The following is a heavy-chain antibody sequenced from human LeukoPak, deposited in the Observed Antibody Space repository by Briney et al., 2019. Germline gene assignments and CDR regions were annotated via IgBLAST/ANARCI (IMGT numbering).Heavy chain of an antibody. CDR1: GFAFSSYA. J-gene: IGHJ4*02. D-gene: IGHD6-13*01. Sequence: GGSLRLSCAASGFAFSSYAMSWVRQAPGKGLELVSAISGSGGSTYYADSVKGRFTISRDNSKNTLYLQMNSLRAEDTAVYYCAKSPLGDSSSWRTPFDYWGQGTLVTVSS. V-gene: IGHV3-23*01. CDR3: AKSPLGDSSSWRTPFDY. CDR2: ISGSGGST.